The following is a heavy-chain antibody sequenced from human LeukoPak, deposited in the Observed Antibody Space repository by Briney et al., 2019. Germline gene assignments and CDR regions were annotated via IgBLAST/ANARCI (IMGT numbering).Heavy chain of an antibody. D-gene: IGHD2/OR15-2a*01. CDR1: GFTFSSYW. Sequence: PGGSLRLSCAASGFTFSSYWMTWVRQAPGKGPEWVANIKADGSEENYVDSVRGRFAISRDNAKNSLYLQMSSLRLEDTAVYYCASDTAYFRFDYWGQGTLVIVSS. J-gene: IGHJ4*02. CDR3: ASDTAYFRFDY. CDR2: IKADGSEE. V-gene: IGHV3-7*01.